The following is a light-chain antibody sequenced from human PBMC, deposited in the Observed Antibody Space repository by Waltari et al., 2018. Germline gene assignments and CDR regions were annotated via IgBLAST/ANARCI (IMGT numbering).Light chain of an antibody. V-gene: IGLV1-44*01. Sequence: QSLLTQPPSASATPGQRVTVSCSGSSSNIGANAVNWYQQLPGTAPTLPTLNTEARPSGVPDGFSGSKSGTSASRAISGLQSEDEARYYCAAWDGSLHGVVFGGGTNLAVL. J-gene: IGLJ2*01. CDR1: SSNIGANA. CDR2: NTE. CDR3: AAWDGSLHGVV.